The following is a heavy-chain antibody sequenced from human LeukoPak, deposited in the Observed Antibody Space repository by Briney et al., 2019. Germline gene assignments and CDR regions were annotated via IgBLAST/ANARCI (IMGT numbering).Heavy chain of an antibody. CDR3: AKEEYSSSWYTSAPTDY. J-gene: IGHJ4*02. CDR1: GFTFSSYG. Sequence: GGSLRLSCAASGFTFSSYGMHWVRQAPGKGLEWVAFIRYDGSNKYYADSVKGRFTISRDNSKNTLYLQMNSLRAEDTAVYYCAKEEYSSSWYTSAPTDYWGQGTLVTVSS. V-gene: IGHV3-30*02. CDR2: IRYDGSNK. D-gene: IGHD6-13*01.